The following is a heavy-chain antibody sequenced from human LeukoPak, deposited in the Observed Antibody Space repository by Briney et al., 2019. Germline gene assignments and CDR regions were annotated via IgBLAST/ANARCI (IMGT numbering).Heavy chain of an antibody. D-gene: IGHD2-2*01. CDR2: IKQDGNEK. V-gene: IGHV3-7*05. CDR1: RFTLSSYW. Sequence: PGGSLRLSCAASRFTLSSYWMSWVRQAPGKGLEWVANIKQDGNEKHYVDSVEGRFTISRDNAKNSLYLQMNSLRVEDTAVYYCARDYQGHFEYWGQGTLVTVSS. J-gene: IGHJ4*02. CDR3: ARDYQGHFEY.